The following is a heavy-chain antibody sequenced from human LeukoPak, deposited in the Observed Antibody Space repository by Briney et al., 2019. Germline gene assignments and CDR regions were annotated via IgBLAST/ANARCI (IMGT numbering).Heavy chain of an antibody. V-gene: IGHV1-18*01. J-gene: IGHJ6*03. CDR2: ISAYNGNT. D-gene: IGHD6-6*01. Sequence: GASVKVSCKASGYTFTSYGISWVRQAPGQGLEWMGWISAYNGNTNYAQKLQGRVTMTTDTSTSTAYMELSSLRSEDTAVYYCATLIQSSSSNYYYYYMDVWGKGTTVTVSS. CDR3: ATLIQSSSSNYYYYYMDV. CDR1: GYTFTSYG.